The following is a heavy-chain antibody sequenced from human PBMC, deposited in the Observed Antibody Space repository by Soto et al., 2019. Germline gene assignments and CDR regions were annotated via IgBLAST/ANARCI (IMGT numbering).Heavy chain of an antibody. J-gene: IGHJ5*02. CDR3: ARDIKRDDSSSWSNNWFDP. CDR1: GGTFSSYA. Sequence: SVKVSCKASGGTFSSYAISWVRQAPGQGLEWMGGIIPIFGTANYAQKFQGRVTITADESTSTAYMELSSLRSEDTAVYYCARDIKRDDSSSWSNNWFDPWGQGTLVTVSS. CDR2: IIPIFGTA. V-gene: IGHV1-69*13. D-gene: IGHD6-13*01.